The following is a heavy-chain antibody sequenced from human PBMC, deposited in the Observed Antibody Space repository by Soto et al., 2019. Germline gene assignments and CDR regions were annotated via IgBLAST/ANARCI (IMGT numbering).Heavy chain of an antibody. CDR2: ISYDGSNK. CDR3: XXXVXXXPMDX. J-gene: IGHJ6*02. Sequence: QVQLVESGGGVVQPGRSLRLSCAASGFTFSSYGMHWVRQAPGKGLEWVAVISYDGSNKNYADSVKGRFTISRDNSKNTQYLXXXSLRXXDTAVYYXXXXVXXXPMDXWGQGTTVTVSS. CDR1: GFTFSSYG. V-gene: IGHV3-30*03.